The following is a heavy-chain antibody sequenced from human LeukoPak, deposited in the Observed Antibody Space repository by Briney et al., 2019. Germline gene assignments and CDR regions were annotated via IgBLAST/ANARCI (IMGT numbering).Heavy chain of an antibody. CDR1: GFTFRSYT. CDR2: ISSSTAYI. V-gene: IGHV3-21*01. Sequence: GGSLRLSCAASGFTFRSYTMNWVRQAPGKGLEWVSSISSSTAYIYYADSLRGRFTISRDNAKNSLYLQMNSLRAEDTAVYYCARDEEGYRGPLYYFDYWGQGTLVTVSS. D-gene: IGHD5-24*01. CDR3: ARDEEGYRGPLYYFDY. J-gene: IGHJ4*02.